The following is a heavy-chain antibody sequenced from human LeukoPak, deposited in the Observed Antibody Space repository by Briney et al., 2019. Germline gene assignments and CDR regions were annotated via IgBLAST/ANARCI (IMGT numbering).Heavy chain of an antibody. Sequence: GGSLRISCAASGFSFSCYWMHWVRQAPGTGLVWVSRIKSDGSTTNYADFVKGRFTISRDNAKNTLYLQMNSLRAEDTAVYYCARVVGRSSVGGDYWGQGTLVTVSS. D-gene: IGHD1-26*01. CDR3: ARVVGRSSVGGDY. CDR1: GFSFSCYW. CDR2: IKSDGSTT. V-gene: IGHV3-74*01. J-gene: IGHJ4*02.